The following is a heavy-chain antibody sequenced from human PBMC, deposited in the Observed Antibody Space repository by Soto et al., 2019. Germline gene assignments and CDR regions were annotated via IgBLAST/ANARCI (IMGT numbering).Heavy chain of an antibody. CDR3: AKGGIAAIAPPKYFDY. D-gene: IGHD6-13*01. Sequence: PGGSLRLSCAASGFTFSSYAMSWGRQAPGKGREGCSAISGSGGSTYYADSVKGRFTISRDNSKNTLYLQMNSLRAEDTAVYYCAKGGIAAIAPPKYFDYWGQGTLVTVSS. J-gene: IGHJ4*02. CDR1: GFTFSSYA. V-gene: IGHV3-23*01. CDR2: ISGSGGST.